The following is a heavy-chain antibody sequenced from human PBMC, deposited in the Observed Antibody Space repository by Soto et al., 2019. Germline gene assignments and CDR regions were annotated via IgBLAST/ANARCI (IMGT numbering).Heavy chain of an antibody. Sequence: SVKVSCKASGGTFSSYAISWVRQAPGQGLEWMGGIIPIFGTANYAQKFQGRVTITADESTSTAYMELSSLRSEDTAVYYCARIPSFIQLWFRSWFDPWGQGTLVTVSS. J-gene: IGHJ5*02. CDR1: GGTFSSYA. CDR3: ARIPSFIQLWFRSWFDP. D-gene: IGHD5-18*01. CDR2: IIPIFGTA. V-gene: IGHV1-69*13.